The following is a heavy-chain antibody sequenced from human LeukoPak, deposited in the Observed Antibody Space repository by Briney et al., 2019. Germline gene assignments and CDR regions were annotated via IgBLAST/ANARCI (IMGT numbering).Heavy chain of an antibody. CDR3: ARIIAAEGY. CDR2: ISGSGGST. J-gene: IGHJ4*02. D-gene: IGHD6-13*01. Sequence: TGGSLRLSCAASGFTFSSYWMHWVRQAPGKGLEWVSAISGSGGSTYYADSVKGRFTISRDNSKNTLYLQMNSLRAEDTAVYYCARIIAAEGYWGQGTLVTVSS. CDR1: GFTFSSYW. V-gene: IGHV3-23*01.